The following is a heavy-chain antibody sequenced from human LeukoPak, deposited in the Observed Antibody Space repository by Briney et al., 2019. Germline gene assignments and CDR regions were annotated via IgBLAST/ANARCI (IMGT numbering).Heavy chain of an antibody. V-gene: IGHV4-34*01. J-gene: IGHJ4*02. D-gene: IGHD3-22*01. CDR1: GGSFSGYY. CDR2: INHSGST. CDR3: ARLQYYYDSSGHYYFDY. Sequence: PSETLSLTCAVYGGSFSGYYWSWIRQPPGKGLEWIGEINHSGSTNYNPSLKSRVTISVDTSKNQFSPKLSSVTAADTAVYYCARLQYYYDSSGHYYFDYWGQGTLVTVSS.